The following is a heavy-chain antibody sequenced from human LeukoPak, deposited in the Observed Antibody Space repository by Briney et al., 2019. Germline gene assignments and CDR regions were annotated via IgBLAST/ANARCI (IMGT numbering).Heavy chain of an antibody. Sequence: SVKVSCKASGGTFSSYAISWVRQAPGQGLEWMGGIIPIFGTANYAQKFQGRVTITADESTSTAYMELSSLRSEDTAVYYCARVSHYDFWSGPYNWFDPWGQGTLVTVSS. CDR3: ARVSHYDFWSGPYNWFDP. CDR1: GGTFSSYA. V-gene: IGHV1-69*13. CDR2: IIPIFGTA. D-gene: IGHD3-3*01. J-gene: IGHJ5*02.